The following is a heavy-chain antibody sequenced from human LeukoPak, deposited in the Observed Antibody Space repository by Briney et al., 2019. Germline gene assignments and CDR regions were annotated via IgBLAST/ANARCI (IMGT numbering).Heavy chain of an antibody. CDR3: ARGASIAARYYYYYYMDV. CDR2: IIPIFGTA. CDR1: GGTFSSYA. D-gene: IGHD6-6*01. V-gene: IGHV1-69*05. Sequence: ASVKVSCKASGGTFSSYAISWVRQAPGQELEWMGGIIPIFGTANYAQKFQGRVTITTDESTSTAYMELSSLRSEDTAVYYCARGASIAARYYYYYYMDVWGKGTTVTVSS. J-gene: IGHJ6*03.